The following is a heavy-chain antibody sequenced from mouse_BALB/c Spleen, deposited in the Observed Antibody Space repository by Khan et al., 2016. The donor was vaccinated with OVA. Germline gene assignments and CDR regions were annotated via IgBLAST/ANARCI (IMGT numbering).Heavy chain of an antibody. Sequence: EVQLQQSGAERVKPGASVKLSCAASGCNSKDTYMHWVKQRPEQGLERIGRRDPANGNTKYDPKFQGKATITADTSSNTAYLHLSRLTSEETAVHFCARDYVDVFAYGGPGTLVPVSA. CDR2: RDPANGNT. D-gene: IGHD2-4*01. V-gene: IGHV14-3*02. CDR3: ARDYVDVFAY. CDR1: GCNSKDTY. J-gene: IGHJ3*01.